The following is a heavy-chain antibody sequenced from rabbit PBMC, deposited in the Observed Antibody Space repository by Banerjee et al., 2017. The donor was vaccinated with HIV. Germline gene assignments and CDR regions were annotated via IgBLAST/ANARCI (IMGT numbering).Heavy chain of an antibody. CDR2: IYSRGDST. Sequence: QQQLEESGGGLVKPGGTLTLTCKASGLDFSSYYYMCWVRQAPGKGLEWITCIYSRGDSTWYASWAKGRFTISETSSTTVTLQMTSLTAADTATYFCARVLDDYGDFFDLWGQGTLVTVS. CDR1: GLDFSSYYY. D-gene: IGHD2-1*01. V-gene: IGHV1S45*01. CDR3: ARVLDDYGDFFDL. J-gene: IGHJ4*01.